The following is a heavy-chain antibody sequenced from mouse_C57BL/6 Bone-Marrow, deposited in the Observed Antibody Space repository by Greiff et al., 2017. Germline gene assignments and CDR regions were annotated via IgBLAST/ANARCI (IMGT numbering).Heavy chain of an antibody. J-gene: IGHJ2*01. CDR3: ARWTKVRRGLDY. D-gene: IGHD1-3*01. V-gene: IGHV1-18*01. CDR1: GYTFTDYN. CDR2: INPNNGGT. Sequence: VQLQQSGPELVKPGASVKIPCKASGYTFTDYNMDWVKQSHGKSLEWIGDINPNNGGTIYNQKFKGKATLTVDKSSSTAYMELRRLASEDTAVYYCARWTKVRRGLDYWGQGTTLTVSS.